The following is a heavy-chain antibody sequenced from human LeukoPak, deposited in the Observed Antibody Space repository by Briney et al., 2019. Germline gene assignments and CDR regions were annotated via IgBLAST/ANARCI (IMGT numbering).Heavy chain of an antibody. CDR2: FDPEDGET. Sequence: ASAKVSCKVSGYTLTELSMHWVRQAPGKGLEWMGGFDPEDGETIYAQRFQGRVTMTEDTSTDTAYMALSSLRSEATAVYYCATSLCSGGSCYQSFDYWGPGTLVTVSS. CDR1: GYTLTELS. D-gene: IGHD2-15*01. CDR3: ATSLCSGGSCYQSFDY. V-gene: IGHV1-24*01. J-gene: IGHJ4*02.